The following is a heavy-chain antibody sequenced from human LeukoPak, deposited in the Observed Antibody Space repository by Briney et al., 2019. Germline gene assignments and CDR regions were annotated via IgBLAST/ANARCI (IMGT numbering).Heavy chain of an antibody. V-gene: IGHV1-18*01. CDR2: ISAYNGNT. D-gene: IGHD3-22*01. Sequence: ASVKVSCKASGYTFTSYGISWVRQAPGQGLEWMGWISAYNGNTNYAQKLQGRVTMTTATSTSTAYMELRSLRSDDTAVYYCAGDSMIVVVITELDYWGQGTLVTVSS. CDR1: GYTFTSYG. CDR3: AGDSMIVVVITELDY. J-gene: IGHJ4*02.